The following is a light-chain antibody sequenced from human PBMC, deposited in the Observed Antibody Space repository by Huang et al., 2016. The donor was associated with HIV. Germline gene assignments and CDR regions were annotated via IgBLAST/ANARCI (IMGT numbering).Light chain of an antibody. Sequence: EIVLTQSPGTLSVSPGERPTLSCRASQSISGSYLAWNQQKPGHAPRLLIYGASSRATGIPDRFSGSGSGKDFTLTISRLEPEDFAVYYCQQCTNSPGFTFGPGTKVDIK. CDR2: GAS. CDR3: QQCTNSPGFT. CDR1: QSISGSY. V-gene: IGKV3-20*01. J-gene: IGKJ3*01.